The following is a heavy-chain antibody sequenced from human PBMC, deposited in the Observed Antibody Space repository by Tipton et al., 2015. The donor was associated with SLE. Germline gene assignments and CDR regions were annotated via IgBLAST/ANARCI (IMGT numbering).Heavy chain of an antibody. CDR3: AREIFAIVLDAFDI. V-gene: IGHV4-39*07. Sequence: GLVKPSVTLSLTCAVSGASLSDSSYYWAWIRQPPGKGLEWIGSIYHSGNTYYNPSLKSRVTISVDTSKNQFSLKMTSVTAADTAVYYCAREIFAIVLDAFDIWGQGTRVTVSS. J-gene: IGHJ3*02. D-gene: IGHD3-3*01. CDR2: IYHSGNT. CDR1: GASLSDSSYY.